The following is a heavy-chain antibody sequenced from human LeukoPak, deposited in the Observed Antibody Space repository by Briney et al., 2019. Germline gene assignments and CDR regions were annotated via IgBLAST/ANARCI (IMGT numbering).Heavy chain of an antibody. J-gene: IGHJ4*02. V-gene: IGHV1-2*02. CDR2: SNPNSGDT. Sequence: ASVKVSCKASGYSFIAYYLHWVRQAPGQGPQWMGWSNPNSGDTNYAQEFQGRVTITRDPSISTGYMELRRVRSDDTAVYYCARAFCSGGDCYQRPNFDYWGQGTLVTVSS. D-gene: IGHD2-15*01. CDR3: ARAFCSGGDCYQRPNFDY. CDR1: GYSFIAYY.